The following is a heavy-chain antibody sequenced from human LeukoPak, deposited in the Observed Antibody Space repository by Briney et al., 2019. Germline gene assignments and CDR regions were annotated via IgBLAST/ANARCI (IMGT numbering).Heavy chain of an antibody. D-gene: IGHD3-22*01. CDR1: GFTFSSYW. CDR3: ARESYDSSGYDNWFDP. Sequence: GGSLRLSCAASGFTFSSYWMSWVRQAPGKGLEWGPNIKQEGSEKYYVDSVKGRFTISRDNAKNSLYLQMNSLRAEDTAVYYCARESYDSSGYDNWFDPWGRGTLVTVSS. J-gene: IGHJ5*02. V-gene: IGHV3-7*01. CDR2: IKQEGSEK.